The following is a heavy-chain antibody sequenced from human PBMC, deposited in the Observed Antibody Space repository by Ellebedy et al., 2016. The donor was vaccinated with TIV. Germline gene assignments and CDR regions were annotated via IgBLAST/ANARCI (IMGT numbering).Heavy chain of an antibody. J-gene: IGHJ4*02. V-gene: IGHV1-24*01. D-gene: IGHD3-22*01. CDR2: FDPEDGET. CDR1: GYTLTELS. Sequence: ASVKVSXXVSGYTLTELSMHWVRQAPGKGLEWMGGFDPEDGETIYAQKFQGRVTMTEDTSTDTAYMELSSLRSEDTAVYYCAREKIDYYDSSGYPLDYWGQGTLVTVSS. CDR3: AREKIDYYDSSGYPLDY.